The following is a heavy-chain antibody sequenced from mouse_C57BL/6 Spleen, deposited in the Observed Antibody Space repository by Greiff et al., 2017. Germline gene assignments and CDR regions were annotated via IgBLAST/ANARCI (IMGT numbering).Heavy chain of an antibody. Sequence: VKLMESGPGLVQPSQSLSITCTVSGFSLTSYGVHWVRQSPGKGLEWLGVIWSGGSTDYNAAFISRLSISKDNSNGQVFFKMNSLQADDTAIYYCATNYYGSSYFAYWGQGTLVTVSA. V-gene: IGHV2-2*01. CDR2: IWSGGST. CDR3: ATNYYGSSYFAY. D-gene: IGHD1-1*01. J-gene: IGHJ3*01. CDR1: GFSLTSYG.